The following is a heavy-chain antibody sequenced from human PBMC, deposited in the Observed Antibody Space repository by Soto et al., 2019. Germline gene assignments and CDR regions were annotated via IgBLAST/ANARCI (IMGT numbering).Heavy chain of an antibody. CDR2: ISSNGGST. J-gene: IGHJ4*02. D-gene: IGHD3-10*01. Sequence: GGSLRLSCAASGFTFSSYAMHWVRQAPGKGLEYVSAISSNGGSTYYANSVKGRFTISRDNSKNTLYLQMGSLRAEDMAVYYCARRTYMGSGSYYFDYWGQGTLVTVSS. V-gene: IGHV3-64*01. CDR3: ARRTYMGSGSYYFDY. CDR1: GFTFSSYA.